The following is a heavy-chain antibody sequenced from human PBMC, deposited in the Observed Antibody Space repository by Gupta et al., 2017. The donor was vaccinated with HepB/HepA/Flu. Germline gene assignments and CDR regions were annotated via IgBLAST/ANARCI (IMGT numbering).Heavy chain of an antibody. CDR2: IRGSGDVT. V-gene: IGHV3-23*01. CDR3: AKGPCASCYSDF. D-gene: IGHD3-10*01. CDR1: GFTLSADA. J-gene: IGHJ4*02. Sequence: EVHLLESGGGLVQPGGSFRLSCAASGFTLSADAMTWFRQAPGKGLEWVSTIRGSGDVTYYADSVKGRFTISRDNSKNTLYLQMSSLRVEDTALYFCAKGPCASCYSDFWGQGTLVTVSS.